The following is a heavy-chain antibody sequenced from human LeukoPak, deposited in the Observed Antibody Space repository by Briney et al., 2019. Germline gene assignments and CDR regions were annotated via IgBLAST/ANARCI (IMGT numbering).Heavy chain of an antibody. V-gene: IGHV4-59*01. D-gene: IGHD3-3*01. CDR3: AKSGDYCLDY. CDR2: IYYSGST. J-gene: IGHJ4*02. Sequence: SETLSLTCTVSGGSISSYYWSWIRQPPGKGLEWIGYIYYSGSTNYNPSHKSRVTISVDTSKNQFSLKLSSVTAADTAVYYCAKSGDYCLDYWGPGTLVTVSS. CDR1: GGSISSYY.